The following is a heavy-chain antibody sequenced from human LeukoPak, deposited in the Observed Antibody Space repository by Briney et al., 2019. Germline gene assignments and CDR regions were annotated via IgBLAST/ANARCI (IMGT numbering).Heavy chain of an antibody. CDR3: AQAPSVPAASE. V-gene: IGHV3-23*01. CDR2: VSGSGETT. J-gene: IGHJ4*02. CDR1: GFTFSIYA. Sequence: PGGSLRLSCAASGFTFSIYAMSWVRQAPGKGLEWVSTVSGSGETTYYADSVKGRFTISRDKTNNTLYLKMHSLRPEDPAIPYCAQAPSVPAASEWGQGTLVTVSS. D-gene: IGHD2-2*01.